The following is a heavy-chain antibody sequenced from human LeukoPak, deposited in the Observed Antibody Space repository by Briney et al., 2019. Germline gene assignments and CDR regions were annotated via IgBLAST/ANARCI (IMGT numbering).Heavy chain of an antibody. Sequence: SVKVSCKASGGTFSSYAISWVRQAPGQGLEWMGRIIPIFGTANYAQKFQGRVTITTDESTSTAYMELSSLRSEDTAVYYCARGHYDYDSSDYYDPTDAFDIWGQGTMVTVSS. CDR1: GGTFSSYA. CDR2: IIPIFGTA. CDR3: ARGHYDYDSSDYYDPTDAFDI. D-gene: IGHD3-22*01. V-gene: IGHV1-69*05. J-gene: IGHJ3*02.